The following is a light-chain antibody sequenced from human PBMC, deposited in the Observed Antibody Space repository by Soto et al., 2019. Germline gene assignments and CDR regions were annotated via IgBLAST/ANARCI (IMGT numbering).Light chain of an antibody. J-gene: IGKJ1*01. CDR3: QQYNNWPRT. CDR2: GAS. V-gene: IGKV3-15*01. CDR1: QSVSNN. Sequence: EIVMTQSPATLSVSPGERATLSCRASQSVSNNVAWYQLKPGQAPKPLIYGASTRATGIPARFNGSGSGTEFTLTISSLQSEDFAVYYCQQYNNWPRTFGQGTKVDIK.